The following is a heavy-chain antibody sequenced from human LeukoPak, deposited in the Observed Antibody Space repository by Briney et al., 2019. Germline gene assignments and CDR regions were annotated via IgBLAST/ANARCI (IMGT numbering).Heavy chain of an antibody. J-gene: IGHJ3*02. CDR3: ARSGRSSLEVAFDI. Sequence: SVTVSCTASGGTFSSYAISWGRQAPGQGLEWMGGIIPIFGTANYAQKFQGRVTITADKSTSTAYMELSSLRSEDTAVYYCARSGRSSLEVAFDIWGQGTMVTVSS. CDR1: GGTFSSYA. D-gene: IGHD3-10*01. V-gene: IGHV1-69*06. CDR2: IIPIFGTA.